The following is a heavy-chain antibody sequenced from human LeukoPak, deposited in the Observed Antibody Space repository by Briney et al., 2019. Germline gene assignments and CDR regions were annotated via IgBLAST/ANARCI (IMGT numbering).Heavy chain of an antibody. J-gene: IGHJ3*02. CDR1: GYTFTSYG. CDR2: ISAYNGNT. CDR3: ARTPDYYDSSGYLNDAFDI. Sequence: ASVKVSCKASGYTFTSYGISWVRQAPGQGLEWMGWISAYNGNTNYAQKLQGRVTMTTDTSTSTAYMELSRLRSDDTAVYYCARTPDYYDSSGYLNDAFDIWGQGTMVTVSS. V-gene: IGHV1-18*01. D-gene: IGHD3-22*01.